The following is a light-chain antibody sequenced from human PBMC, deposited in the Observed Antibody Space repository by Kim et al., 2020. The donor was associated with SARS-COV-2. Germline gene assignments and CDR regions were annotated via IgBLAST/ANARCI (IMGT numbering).Light chain of an antibody. Sequence: EIVLTQSPGTLSLSPGETATLSCRASQSVSSNYLAWYQQKPGQAPRLLIYGASSRATGIPDRFSGSGSGTEFSLTISRLEPEDLAVYYCQQYGGSPMYTFGQGTKLEI. CDR3: QQYGGSPMYT. J-gene: IGKJ2*01. V-gene: IGKV3-20*01. CDR1: QSVSSNY. CDR2: GAS.